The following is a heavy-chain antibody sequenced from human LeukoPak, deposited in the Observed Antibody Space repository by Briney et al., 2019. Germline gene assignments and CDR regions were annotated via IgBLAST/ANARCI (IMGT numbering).Heavy chain of an antibody. V-gene: IGHV3-48*01. D-gene: IGHD3-10*01. CDR1: GFTFSTYN. CDR3: AKGSPMRYFDL. CDR2: ISSGSEII. Sequence: GGSLRLSCVASGFTFSTYNMNWVRQAPGKGLEWVSFISSGSEIIYYADSVKGRFTVSRDNDKKSLYLQMNSLRAEDTAVYYCAKGSPMRYFDLWGRGTLVTVSS. J-gene: IGHJ2*01.